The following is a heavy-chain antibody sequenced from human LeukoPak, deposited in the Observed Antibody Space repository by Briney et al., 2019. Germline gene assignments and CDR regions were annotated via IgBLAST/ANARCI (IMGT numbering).Heavy chain of an antibody. CDR1: GFTFDDYA. J-gene: IGHJ6*02. Sequence: GGSLRLSCAASGFTFDDYAMHWVRHAPGKGLEWVSGISWNSGSIVYADSVKGRFTISRDNAKNSLYLQMNSLRAEDTALYYCAKDIERYSYDPYYYYGMDVWGQGTTVTVSS. CDR2: ISWNSGSI. CDR3: AKDIERYSYDPYYYYGMDV. V-gene: IGHV3-9*01. D-gene: IGHD5-18*01.